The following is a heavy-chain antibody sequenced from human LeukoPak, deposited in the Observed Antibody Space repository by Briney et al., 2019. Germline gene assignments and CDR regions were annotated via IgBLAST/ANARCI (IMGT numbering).Heavy chain of an antibody. CDR1: GGTFISYA. J-gene: IGHJ3*02. CDR2: IIPIFGTA. D-gene: IGHD2-8*01. V-gene: IGHV1-69*06. CDR3: ARGEDIVLMVYGGAFDI. Sequence: GSSVKVSCKASGGTFISYAISWVRQAPGQGLEWMGGIIPIFGTANYAQKFQGRVTITADKSTSTAYMELSSLRAEDTAVYYCARGEDIVLMVYGGAFDIWGQGTMVTVSS.